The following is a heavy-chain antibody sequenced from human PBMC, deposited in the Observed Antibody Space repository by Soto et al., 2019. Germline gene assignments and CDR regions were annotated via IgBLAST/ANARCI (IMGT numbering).Heavy chain of an antibody. Sequence: SVKVSCKASGVTFSSYAISWVRQAPGQGHEWMGGIIPIFGTANYAQKFQGRVTITADESTSTAYMELSSLRSEDTAVYYCAREAGSSWYDYWGQGTLVTVSS. CDR1: GVTFSSYA. D-gene: IGHD6-13*01. J-gene: IGHJ4*02. CDR2: IIPIFGTA. CDR3: AREAGSSWYDY. V-gene: IGHV1-69*13.